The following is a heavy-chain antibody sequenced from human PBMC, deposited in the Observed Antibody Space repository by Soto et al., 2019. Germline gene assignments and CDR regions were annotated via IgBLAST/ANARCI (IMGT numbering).Heavy chain of an antibody. D-gene: IGHD2-15*01. CDR2: ISYDGSNK. CDR3: AGCSGGSCYFVWYFDL. CDR1: GFTFSSYA. V-gene: IGHV3-30-3*01. J-gene: IGHJ2*01. Sequence: QVQLVESGGGVVQPGRSLRLSCAASGFTFSSYAMHWVRQAPGKGLEWVAVISYDGSNKYYADSVKGRFTISRDNSKNTLYLQMNCLRAEDTAVYYCAGCSGGSCYFVWYFDLWGRGTLVTVSS.